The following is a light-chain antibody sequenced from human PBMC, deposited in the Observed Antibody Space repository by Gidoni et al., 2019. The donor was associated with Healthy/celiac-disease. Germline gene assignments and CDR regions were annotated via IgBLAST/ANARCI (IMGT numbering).Light chain of an antibody. J-gene: IGLJ2*01. Sequence: SYELTQPPSVSVSPGQTASITCSGDNLGDKYACWYQQKPGQSPVLVIYQDSKRPSGIPERFSGSNSGNTAPLTISGTQAMDEADYYCQAWDSSNVVFGGGTKPTVL. CDR2: QDS. CDR1: NLGDKY. V-gene: IGLV3-1*01. CDR3: QAWDSSNVV.